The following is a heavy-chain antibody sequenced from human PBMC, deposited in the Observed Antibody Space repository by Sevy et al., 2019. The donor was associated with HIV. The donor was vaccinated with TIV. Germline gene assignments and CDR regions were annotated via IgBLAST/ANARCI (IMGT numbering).Heavy chain of an antibody. CDR3: AKGPGPMITFGGVADY. V-gene: IGHV3-30*02. Sequence: GGSLRLSCAASGFTFSSYGMHWVRQAPGKGLEWVAFIRYDGSNKYYADSVKGRFTISRDNSKNTLYLKMNSLRAEDTAVYYCAKGPGPMITFGGVADYWGQGTLVTVSS. D-gene: IGHD3-16*01. CDR1: GFTFSSYG. J-gene: IGHJ4*02. CDR2: IRYDGSNK.